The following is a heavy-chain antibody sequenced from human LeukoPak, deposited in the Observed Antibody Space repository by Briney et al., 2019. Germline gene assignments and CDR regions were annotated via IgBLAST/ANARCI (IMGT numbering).Heavy chain of an antibody. Sequence: PSETLSLTCAVYGGSFSGYYWSWIRQPPGKGLEWIGEVNHSGSTNYNPSLKSRVTISVDTSKNQFSLKLSSVTAADTAVYYCARGICTNGVCYTSPVYIDYWGQGTLVTVSS. CDR1: GGSFSGYY. CDR3: ARGICTNGVCYTSPVYIDY. V-gene: IGHV4-34*01. J-gene: IGHJ4*02. CDR2: VNHSGST. D-gene: IGHD2-8*01.